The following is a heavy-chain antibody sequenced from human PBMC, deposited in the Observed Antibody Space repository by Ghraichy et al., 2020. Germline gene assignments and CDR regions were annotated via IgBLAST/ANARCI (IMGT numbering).Heavy chain of an antibody. D-gene: IGHD5-18*01. CDR2: LSGSGGGT. Sequence: GGSLRLSCAASGFTFSSYVMSWVRQAPGKGLEWVSTLSGSGGGTYYADSVKGRFTISRDNSKNTLYLQMNSLRAEDTAVYYCAKGRRGYSYGSYEMDVWGQGTTVTVSS. J-gene: IGHJ6*02. CDR3: AKGRRGYSYGSYEMDV. CDR1: GFTFSSYV. V-gene: IGHV3-23*01.